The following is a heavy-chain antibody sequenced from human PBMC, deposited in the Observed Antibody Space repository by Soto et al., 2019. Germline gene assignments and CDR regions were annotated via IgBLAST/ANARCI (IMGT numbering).Heavy chain of an antibody. CDR1: RGSVSSATYY. CDR2: IYYSGST. Sequence: SETLSLTCTVSRGSVSSATYYWNWIRQPPGKPLEWIGYIYYSGSTYYNPSLKSRVTISVDTSKNQSSLKLSSVTAADTAVYYCARGAVLRYFDWLLDYFDYWGQGTLVTVSS. J-gene: IGHJ4*02. V-gene: IGHV4-31*03. D-gene: IGHD3-9*01. CDR3: ARGAVLRYFDWLLDYFDY.